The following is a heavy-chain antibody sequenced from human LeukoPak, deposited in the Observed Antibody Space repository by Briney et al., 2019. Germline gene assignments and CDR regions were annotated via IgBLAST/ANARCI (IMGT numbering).Heavy chain of an antibody. J-gene: IGHJ6*02. V-gene: IGHV3-21*01. CDR1: GLSISDNY. D-gene: IGHD6-13*01. CDR3: ARDGGSSWYEYYYYYGMDV. Sequence: GGSLRLSCAASGLSISDNYMSWVRQAPGKGLEWVSSISSSSSYIYYADSVKGRFTISRDNAKNSLYLQMNSLRAEDTAVYYCARDGGSSWYEYYYYYGMDVWGQGTTVTVSS. CDR2: ISSSSSYI.